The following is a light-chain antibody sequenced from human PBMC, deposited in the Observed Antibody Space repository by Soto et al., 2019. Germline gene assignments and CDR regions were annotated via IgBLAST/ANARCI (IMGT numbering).Light chain of an antibody. CDR2: DAS. CDR1: QSISGW. V-gene: IGKV1-5*01. J-gene: IGKJ1*01. Sequence: DIQMTQSPSTLSASVGDRVTITCRASQSISGWLAWYQQKPGKAPKLLIYDASSLESGVPSRFSGSGSGTQFTLTIRSLQPDDFATYYCQQYHNLWTFGQGTKVEIK. CDR3: QQYHNLWT.